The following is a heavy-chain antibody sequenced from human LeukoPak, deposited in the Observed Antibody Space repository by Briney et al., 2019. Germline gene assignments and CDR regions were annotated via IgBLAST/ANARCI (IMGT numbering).Heavy chain of an antibody. CDR3: ARHYHHNIVVVIAPHI. V-gene: IGHV4-39*01. Sequence: PSETLSLTCTVSGGSISSGSYYWGWIRQPPGKGLEWIGSIRYSGSTYYNPALKGRVTISVDTSKNQLSLNLSAATAADTAVYYCARHYHHNIVVVIAPHIWGQGTLVTVSS. J-gene: IGHJ4*02. CDR1: GGSISSGSYY. D-gene: IGHD2-15*01. CDR2: IRYSGST.